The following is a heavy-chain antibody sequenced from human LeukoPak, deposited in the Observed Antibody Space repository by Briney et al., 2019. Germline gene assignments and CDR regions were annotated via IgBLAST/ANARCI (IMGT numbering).Heavy chain of an antibody. V-gene: IGHV3-21*01. CDR3: ATVVPATARFDY. Sequence: GGSLRFSGAASGFTFSSYNMHWVRQAPGKGLEWVSSISTTSSYLYYADSVKGRFTISRDNAKNSLYLQMNSLRAEDTAVYYCATVVPATARFDYWGQGTLVTVSS. D-gene: IGHD2-2*01. CDR2: ISTTSSYL. CDR1: GFTFSSYN. J-gene: IGHJ4*02.